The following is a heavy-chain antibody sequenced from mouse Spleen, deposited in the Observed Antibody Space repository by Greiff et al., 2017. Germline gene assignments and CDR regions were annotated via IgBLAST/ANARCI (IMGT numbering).Heavy chain of an antibody. CDR1: GYTFTDYE. Sequence: VKLVESGAELVRPGASVTLSCKASGYTFTDYEMHWVKQTPVHGLEWIGAIDPETGGTAYNQKFKGKAILTADKSSSTAYMELRSLTSEDSAVYYCTRSGTVDYWGQGTTLTVSS. CDR2: IDPETGGT. J-gene: IGHJ2*01. D-gene: IGHD4-1*01. CDR3: TRSGTVDY. V-gene: IGHV1-15*01.